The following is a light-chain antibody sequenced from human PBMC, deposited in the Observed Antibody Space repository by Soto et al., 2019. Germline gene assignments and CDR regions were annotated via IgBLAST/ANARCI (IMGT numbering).Light chain of an antibody. CDR1: HDVSVS. CDR2: DAS. Sequence: EIVLTQSPDTLSLSPGEGATLSCRASHDVSVSLVWYRQRPGQSPRLLIHDASNRATGISARFSGSGSGTAFTLTIGSLEPEESALYYFQQRVSWPYTSRKGTKVEIK. J-gene: IGKJ2*01. CDR3: QQRVSWPYT. V-gene: IGKV3-11*01.